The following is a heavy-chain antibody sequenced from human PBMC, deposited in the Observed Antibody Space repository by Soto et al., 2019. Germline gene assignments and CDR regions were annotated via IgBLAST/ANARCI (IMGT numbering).Heavy chain of an antibody. V-gene: IGHV3-23*01. CDR1: GFIFENFG. CDR2: ISGSGFKK. J-gene: IGHJ5*02. D-gene: IGHD1-26*01. Sequence: GWSLRLSCAASGFIFENFGMSWVRQAPGKGLEWISSISGSGFKKYYADSVKGRFTISRDNSKSTVYLELNNLSAEDTAVYHCAKNQGVELVPLATVDWFDPWGQGSVVIVSS. CDR3: AKNQGVELVPLATVDWFDP.